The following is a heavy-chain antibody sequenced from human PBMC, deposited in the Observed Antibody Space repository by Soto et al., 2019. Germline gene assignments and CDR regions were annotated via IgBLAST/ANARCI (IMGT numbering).Heavy chain of an antibody. CDR2: ISGSGSST. D-gene: IGHD3-22*01. CDR3: AKNPGYYYDSTGYHFDY. Sequence: PGGSLRLSCAASGFTFDDYGMSWVRQAPGKGLEWVSSISGSGSSTYYADSVKGRFTISRDDSKNTLYLQMNSLRAEDTAVYYCAKNPGYYYDSTGYHFDYWGQGTLVTVSS. V-gene: IGHV3-23*01. CDR1: GFTFDDYG. J-gene: IGHJ4*02.